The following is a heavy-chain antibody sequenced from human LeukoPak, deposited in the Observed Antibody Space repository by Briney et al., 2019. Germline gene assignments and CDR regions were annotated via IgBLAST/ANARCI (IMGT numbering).Heavy chain of an antibody. CDR2: IYYSGST. Sequence: SETLSLTCTVSGGSISSGGYYWSWIRQHPGKGLEWIGYIYYSGSTYYNPSLKSRVTISVDTSKNRFSLELSSVTAADTAVYYCARDSTVYGDYIFWGQGTLVTVSS. J-gene: IGHJ4*02. D-gene: IGHD4-17*01. CDR1: GGSISSGGYY. CDR3: ARDSTVYGDYIF. V-gene: IGHV4-31*03.